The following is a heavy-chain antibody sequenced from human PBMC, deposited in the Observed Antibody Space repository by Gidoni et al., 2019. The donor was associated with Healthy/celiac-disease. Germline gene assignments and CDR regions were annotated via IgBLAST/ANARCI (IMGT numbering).Heavy chain of an antibody. D-gene: IGHD2-15*01. Sequence: QLQLQESGPGLVKPPETLSLTGTVSGGSISSSSYYWGWIRQPPGKGLESIGSIYYSGSTYYNPSLKSRVTISVDTSKNQFSLKLSSVTAADTAVYYCARKGYCSGGSCYAVDYWGQGTLVTVSS. CDR1: GGSISSSSYY. V-gene: IGHV4-39*07. J-gene: IGHJ4*02. CDR2: IYYSGST. CDR3: ARKGYCSGGSCYAVDY.